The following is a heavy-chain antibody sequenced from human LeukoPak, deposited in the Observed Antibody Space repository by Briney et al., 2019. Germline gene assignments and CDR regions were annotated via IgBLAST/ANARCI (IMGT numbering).Heavy chain of an antibody. CDR2: ISAYNGNT. V-gene: IGHV1-18*01. CDR3: ARDPGIVGATNWFDP. J-gene: IGHJ5*02. D-gene: IGHD1-26*01. Sequence: ASVKVSCKASGYTFTSYGISWVRQAPGQGLEWMGWISAYNGNTNYAQKLQGRVTMTTDTSTSTAYMELRSLGSDDTAVYYCARDPGIVGATNWFDPWGQGTLVTVSS. CDR1: GYTFTSYG.